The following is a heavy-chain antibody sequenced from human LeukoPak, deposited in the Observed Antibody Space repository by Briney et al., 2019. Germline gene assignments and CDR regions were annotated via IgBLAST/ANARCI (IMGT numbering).Heavy chain of an antibody. D-gene: IGHD2-15*01. J-gene: IGHJ4*02. V-gene: IGHV4-39*07. CDR1: GGSISSSSYY. CDR3: ARAYIVVVVAATPHYFDY. Sequence: PSETLSLTCTVSGGSISSSSYYWGWIRQPPGKGLEWIGSIYYSGSTYYNPSLKSRVTISVDTSKNQFSLKLSSVTAADTAVYYCARAYIVVVVAATPHYFDYWGQGTLVTISS. CDR2: IYYSGST.